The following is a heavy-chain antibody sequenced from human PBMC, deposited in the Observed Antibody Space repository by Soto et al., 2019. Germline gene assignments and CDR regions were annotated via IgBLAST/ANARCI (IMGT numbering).Heavy chain of an antibody. Sequence: EVQLLESGGGLVQPGGSLRLSCAASGFTFNNYANYAMSWVRQAPGKGLEWVSGISVSGSSTYYADSVKGPFTIPRDNSKNMLYLQMNSLRAEDTAVYYCAKATGMAVAGAFDLWGRGTLVTVSS. CDR3: AKATGMAVAGAFDL. CDR1: GFTFNNYANYA. D-gene: IGHD6-19*01. CDR2: ISVSGSST. J-gene: IGHJ2*01. V-gene: IGHV3-23*01.